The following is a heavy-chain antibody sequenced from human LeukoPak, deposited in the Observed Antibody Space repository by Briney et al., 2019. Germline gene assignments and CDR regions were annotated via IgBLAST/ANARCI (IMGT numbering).Heavy chain of an antibody. Sequence: GGSLRLSCAASGFTFSSYGMHWVRQAPGKGLEWVAVISYDGSNKYYADSVKGRFTISRDNSKNTLYLQMNSLRAEDTAVYYCARDLGGKVIENWFDPWGQGTLVTVSS. CDR3: ARDLGGKVIENWFDP. D-gene: IGHD2-15*01. CDR2: ISYDGSNK. V-gene: IGHV3-30*03. J-gene: IGHJ5*02. CDR1: GFTFSSYG.